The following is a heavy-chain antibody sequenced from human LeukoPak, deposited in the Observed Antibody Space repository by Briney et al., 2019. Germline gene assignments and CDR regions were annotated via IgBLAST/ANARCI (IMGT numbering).Heavy chain of an antibody. CDR3: ARAGLYNWNYEGTAYFDY. J-gene: IGHJ4*02. D-gene: IGHD1-7*01. V-gene: IGHV3-20*04. CDR1: GFTFDDYG. Sequence: GGSLRLSCAASGFTFDDYGMSWVRPAPGKGLEWVSGINWNGGSTGYADSVKGRFTISRDNAKNSLYLQMNSLRAEDTALYYCARAGLYNWNYEGTAYFDYWGQGTLVTVSS. CDR2: INWNGGST.